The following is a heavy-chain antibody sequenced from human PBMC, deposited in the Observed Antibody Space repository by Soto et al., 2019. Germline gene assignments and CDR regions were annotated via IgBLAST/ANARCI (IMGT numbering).Heavy chain of an antibody. Sequence: EVQLVESGGGLVKPGGSLRLSCAASGSYSMNWVRQAPGKGLEWVSSISSIGSYIYYADSVKGRFTTSRDNAKNSLYLQMNSLRAEDTAVYYCARGGRYSSGRHFDLWGRTTLVTVSS. J-gene: IGHJ2*01. CDR1: GSYS. V-gene: IGHV3-21*01. CDR3: ARGGRYSSGRHFDL. D-gene: IGHD6-19*01. CDR2: ISSIGSYI.